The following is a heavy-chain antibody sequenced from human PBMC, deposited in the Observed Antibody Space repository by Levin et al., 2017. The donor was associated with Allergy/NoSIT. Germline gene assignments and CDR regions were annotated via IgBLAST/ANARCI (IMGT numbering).Heavy chain of an antibody. CDR2: IYYSGST. D-gene: IGHD4-17*01. CDR1: GGSISSGGYY. CDR3: ARGPVTTVTASFRVSPSSLDY. Sequence: SQTLSLTCTVSGGSISSGGYYWSWIRQHPGKGLEWIGYIYYSGSTYYNPSLKSRVTISLDTSKNQFSLRLSSVTAADTAVYYCARGPVTTVTASFRVSPSSLDYWGQGTLVTVSS. V-gene: IGHV4-31*03. J-gene: IGHJ4*02.